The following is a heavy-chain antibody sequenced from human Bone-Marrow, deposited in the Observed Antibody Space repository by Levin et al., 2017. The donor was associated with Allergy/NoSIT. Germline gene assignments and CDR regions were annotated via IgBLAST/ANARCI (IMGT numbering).Heavy chain of an antibody. D-gene: IGHD3-3*01. J-gene: IGHJ6*02. CDR3: ARGHYDFWSGYPARYYYYYGMDV. CDR2: INHSGST. CDR1: GGSFSGYY. V-gene: IGHV4-34*01. Sequence: SETLSLTCAVYGGSFSGYYWSWIRQPPGKGLEWIGEINHSGSTNYNPSLKSRVTISVDTSKNQFSLKLSSVTAADTAVYYCARGHYDFWSGYPARYYYYYGMDVWGQGTTVTVSS.